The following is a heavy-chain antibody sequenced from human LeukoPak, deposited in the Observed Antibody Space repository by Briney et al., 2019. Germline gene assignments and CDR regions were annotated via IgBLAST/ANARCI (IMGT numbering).Heavy chain of an antibody. CDR2: TYYRSKSYN. J-gene: IGHJ5*01. Sequence: QSQTLSLTCAISGDSVSSNSAAWNWIRQSPSRGLEWLGRTYYRSKSYNDYAVSVKSRITINPDTSKNQFSLQLNSVTPKDTAVYYCAREGRDVLRYFDWLFSRWFDPWGQGTLVTVSS. CDR3: AREGRDVLRYFDWLFSRWFDP. D-gene: IGHD3-9*01. CDR1: GDSVSSNSAA. V-gene: IGHV6-1*01.